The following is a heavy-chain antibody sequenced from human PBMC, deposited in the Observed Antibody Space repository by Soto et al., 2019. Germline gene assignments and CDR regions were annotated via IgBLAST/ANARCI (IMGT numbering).Heavy chain of an antibody. V-gene: IGHV3-30*18. D-gene: IGHD1-26*01. CDR1: GFTFSSYG. CDR3: AKDRVRAGATKFDGMDV. J-gene: IGHJ6*02. Sequence: QVQLVESGGGVVQPGRSLRLSCAASGFTFSSYGMHWVRQAPGKGLEWVAVISYDGSNKYYADSVKGRFTISRDNSKNTLYLQMNSLRAEDTAVYYCAKDRVRAGATKFDGMDVWGQGTTVTVSS. CDR2: ISYDGSNK.